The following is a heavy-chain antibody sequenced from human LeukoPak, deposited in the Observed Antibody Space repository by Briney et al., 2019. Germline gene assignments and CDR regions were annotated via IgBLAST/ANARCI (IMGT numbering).Heavy chain of an antibody. CDR2: MNPNSGNT. Sequence: GASVKVSCKASGYTFTSYDINWVRQATGQGLEWMGWMNPNSGNTGYAQKFQGRVTMTRNTSISTAYMELSSLRSEDTAVYYCARGGRRLRYFDWLSRNYWYFDLWGRGTLVTVSS. D-gene: IGHD3-9*01. V-gene: IGHV1-8*01. CDR3: ARGGRRLRYFDWLSRNYWYFDL. CDR1: GYTFTSYD. J-gene: IGHJ2*01.